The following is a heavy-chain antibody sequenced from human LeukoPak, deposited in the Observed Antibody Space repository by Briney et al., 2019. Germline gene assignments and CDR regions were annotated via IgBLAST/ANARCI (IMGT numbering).Heavy chain of an antibody. V-gene: IGHV3-23*01. D-gene: IGHD2-21*02. J-gene: IGHJ4*02. CDR1: GFDLSDYI. CDR2: ISGSGGST. Sequence: GGSLRLSCRASGFDLSDYIMSWVRQAPGKGLEWVSAISGSGGSTYYAGSVKGRFTISRDNSKNTLYLQMNSLRADDTAVYYCAKSHHVTAIDYWGQGTLVTVSS. CDR3: AKSHHVTAIDY.